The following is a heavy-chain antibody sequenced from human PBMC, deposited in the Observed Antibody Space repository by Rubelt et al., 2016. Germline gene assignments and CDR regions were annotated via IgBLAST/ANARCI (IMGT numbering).Heavy chain of an antibody. CDR1: GYSFTNYW. V-gene: IGHV5-51*01. J-gene: IGHJ4*01. CDR2: MWPSDSDT. Sequence: EVQLVQSGPEMKKPGESLKISCKASGYSFTNYWIGWVRQVPGKGLEWMGIMWPSDSDTRYSPSFQGQVTISSDKYISTVYLEWSNLKTSDTAIYYCARRASDGPDDYWGQGTLVSVSS. CDR3: ARRASDGPDDY. D-gene: IGHD2-8*01.